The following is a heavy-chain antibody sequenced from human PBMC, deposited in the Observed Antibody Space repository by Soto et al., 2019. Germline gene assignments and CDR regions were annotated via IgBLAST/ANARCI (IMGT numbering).Heavy chain of an antibody. CDR2: IIPIFGTA. D-gene: IGHD3-16*01. CDR1: VGTFSSYA. V-gene: IGHV1-69*13. CDR3: ARTKEGAPSGGVYYYGMDV. J-gene: IGHJ6*02. Sequence: VSSVKVSCKASVGTFSSYAISWLRQAPGQGLEWMGGIIPIFGTANYAQNLQGRVTITADESTSTAYMDLSSLRSEDTAVYYCARTKEGAPSGGVYYYGMDVWGQGTTVTVSS.